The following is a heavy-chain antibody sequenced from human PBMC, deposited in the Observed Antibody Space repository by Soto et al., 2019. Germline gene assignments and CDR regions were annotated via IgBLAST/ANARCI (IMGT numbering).Heavy chain of an antibody. Sequence: SETLSLTCSVSGGVTVNYYWSWIRQPPGKGLEWIGYIYDSGTTHYNPSLKGRVTISVDTSKSQFSLNLNSVTAADTAVYYCARGLTTATTPYDYWGPGTLVTVSS. CDR3: ARGLTTATTPYDY. D-gene: IGHD1-1*01. V-gene: IGHV4-59*01. CDR2: IYDSGTT. CDR1: GGVTVNYY. J-gene: IGHJ4*02.